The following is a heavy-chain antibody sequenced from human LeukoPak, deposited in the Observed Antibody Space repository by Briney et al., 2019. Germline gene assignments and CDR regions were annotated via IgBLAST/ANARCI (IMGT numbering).Heavy chain of an antibody. CDR3: ASAVRQQQP. CDR1: GFTFSSYG. D-gene: IGHD6-13*01. J-gene: IGHJ5*02. V-gene: IGHV3-30*02. CDR2: IRYDGSNK. Sequence: QAGGSLRLSCAASGFTFSSYGMHWVRQAPGKGLEWVAFIRYDGSNKYYADSVEGRFTISRDNSKNTLYLQMNSLRVEDTAVYYCASAVRQQQPWGQGTLVIVSS.